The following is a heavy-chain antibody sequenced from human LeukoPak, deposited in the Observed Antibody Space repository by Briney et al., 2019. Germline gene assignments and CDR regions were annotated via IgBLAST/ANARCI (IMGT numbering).Heavy chain of an antibody. J-gene: IGHJ4*02. Sequence: GETPKISCKGSGYSFTSYWIGWVRQMPGKGLEWMGIIYPGDSDTRYSPSFQGQVTISADKSISTAYLQWSSLKASDTAMYYCARSAYYDSSGYYSVFFDYWGQGTLVTVSS. CDR3: ARSAYYDSSGYYSVFFDY. V-gene: IGHV5-51*01. D-gene: IGHD3-22*01. CDR1: GYSFTSYW. CDR2: IYPGDSDT.